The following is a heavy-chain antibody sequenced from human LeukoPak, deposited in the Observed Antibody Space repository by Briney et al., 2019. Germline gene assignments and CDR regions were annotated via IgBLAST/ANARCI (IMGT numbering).Heavy chain of an antibody. Sequence: PSETLSLTCTVSGGSISSYYWSWIRQPPGKGLEWIGYIYYSGSTSYNPSLKSRVHISIDTSKNQFSLKLSSVTAADTAVYYCARVGSASGRVWFDPWGQGTLVTVSS. CDR1: GGSISSYY. V-gene: IGHV4-59*01. J-gene: IGHJ5*02. CDR2: IYYSGST. D-gene: IGHD3-10*01. CDR3: ARVGSASGRVWFDP.